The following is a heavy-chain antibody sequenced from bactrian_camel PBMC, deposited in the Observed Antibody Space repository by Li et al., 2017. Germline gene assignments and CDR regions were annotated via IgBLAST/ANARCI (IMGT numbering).Heavy chain of an antibody. CDR3: ARGDWWTDSWGDY. D-gene: IGHD7*01. CDR1: GMSVSSRT. Sequence: VQLVESGGGLVQPGGSLRLSCAGSGMSVSSRTMSWVRQAPGKGLEWVSSIERDGSTYYADSVKGRFTASRDNRKTTAYLRLTNLRVEDGAMYYCARGDWWTDSWGDYWGDGTQVTVS. CDR2: IERDGST. V-gene: IGHV3S10*01. J-gene: IGHJ4*01.